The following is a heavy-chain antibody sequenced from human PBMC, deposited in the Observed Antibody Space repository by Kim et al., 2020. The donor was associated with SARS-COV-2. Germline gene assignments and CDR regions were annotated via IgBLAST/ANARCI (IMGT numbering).Heavy chain of an antibody. CDR2: ISPSDNDQ. D-gene: IGHD5-18*01. CDR3: SNSRQNSYGIPVYCLDI. CDR1: GFTFSTYT. J-gene: IGHJ3*02. V-gene: IGHV3-23*01. Sequence: GGSLRLSCAGSGFTFSTYTMSWVRQAPGKGLEWVSSISPSDNDQYYVDSVKGRFTVSRDNSRNSLYLQMNGLRAEDTAVYYCSNSRQNSYGIPVYCLDI.